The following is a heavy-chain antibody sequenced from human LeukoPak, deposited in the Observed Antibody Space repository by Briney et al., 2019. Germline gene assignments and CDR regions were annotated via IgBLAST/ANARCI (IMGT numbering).Heavy chain of an antibody. J-gene: IGHJ4*02. Sequence: SQTLSLTCTVSGGSISSGSYYWSWIRQPAGKGLEWIGRIYTSESTNYNPSLKSRVTISVDTSKNQFSLKLSSVTAADTAVYYCARDGWAGTDYWGQGTLVTVSS. CDR1: GGSISSGSYY. D-gene: IGHD6-19*01. CDR2: IYTSEST. V-gene: IGHV4-61*02. CDR3: ARDGWAGTDY.